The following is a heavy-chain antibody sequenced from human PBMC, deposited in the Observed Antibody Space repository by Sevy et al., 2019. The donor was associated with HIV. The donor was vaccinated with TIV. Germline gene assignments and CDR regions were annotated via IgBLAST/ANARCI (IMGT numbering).Heavy chain of an antibody. CDR3: ARVGQLGWYLWGANYGIDV. V-gene: IGHV3-53*01. CDR2: IYSGDST. D-gene: IGHD1-26*01. J-gene: IGHJ6*02. CDR1: GFTVSNNY. Sequence: GGSLRLSCAASGFTVSNNYMSWVRQAPGKGLEWVSVIYSGDSTYYADSVKGRFTISRYNSKNTHYLQIYSLGAEDTAVYYCARVGQLGWYLWGANYGIDVWGQGTTVTVSS.